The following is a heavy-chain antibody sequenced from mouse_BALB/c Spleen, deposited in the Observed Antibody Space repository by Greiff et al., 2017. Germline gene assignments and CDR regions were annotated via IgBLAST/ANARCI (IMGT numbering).Heavy chain of an antibody. V-gene: IGHV5-4*02. CDR3: ARSAYYDYVFDY. J-gene: IGHJ2*01. CDR1: GFTFSDYY. Sequence: EVMLVESGGGLVKPGGSLKLSCAASGFTFSDYYMYWVRQTPEKRLEWVATISDGGSYTYYPDSVKGRFTISRDNAKNNLYLQMSSLKSEDTAMYYCARSAYYDYVFDYWGQGTTLTVSS. CDR2: ISDGGSYT. D-gene: IGHD2-4*01.